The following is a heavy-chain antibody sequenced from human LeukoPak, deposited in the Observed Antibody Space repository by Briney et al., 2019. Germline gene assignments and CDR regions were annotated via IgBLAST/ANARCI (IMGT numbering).Heavy chain of an antibody. V-gene: IGHV3-48*03. Sequence: SLRLSCVASGFTFSSYEMNWVRQAPGKGLEWIAYINTSGTSVYYADSVKGRFTITRDNDKHSAYIQMNSLRADDTGVYYGARGLSYYDRFDYYCYGMDIWGEGTTVTVSS. D-gene: IGHD3-10*01. CDR1: GFTFSSYE. J-gene: IGHJ6*04. CDR2: INTSGTSV. CDR3: ARGLSYYDRFDYYCYGMDI.